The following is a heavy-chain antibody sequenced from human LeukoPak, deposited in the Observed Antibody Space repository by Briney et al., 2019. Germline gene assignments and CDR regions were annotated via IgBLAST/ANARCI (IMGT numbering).Heavy chain of an antibody. V-gene: IGHV4-34*01. J-gene: IGHJ4*02. CDR3: ARGRTRWLQLSYFDY. Sequence: SETLSLTCAVYGGSFSGYYWSWIRQPPGKGLEWIGEINHSGSTNYNPSLKSRVTISVDTSKNQFSLKLSSVTAADTTVYYCARGRTRWLQLSYFDYWGQGTLVTVSS. D-gene: IGHD5-24*01. CDR1: GGSFSGYY. CDR2: INHSGST.